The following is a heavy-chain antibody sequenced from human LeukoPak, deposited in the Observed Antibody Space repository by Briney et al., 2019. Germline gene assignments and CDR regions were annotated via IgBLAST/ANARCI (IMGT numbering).Heavy chain of an antibody. D-gene: IGHD3-3*01. CDR1: GFTFSDYY. J-gene: IGHJ4*02. CDR3: AKVGADTIFGVVSDFDY. CDR2: ISSSSSYT. V-gene: IGHV3-11*05. Sequence: GGSLRLSCAASGFTFSDYYMSWIRQAPGKGLEWVSYISSSSSYTNYADSVKGRFTISRDNAKNSLYLQMNSLRAEDTAVYYCAKVGADTIFGVVSDFDYWGQGTLVTVSS.